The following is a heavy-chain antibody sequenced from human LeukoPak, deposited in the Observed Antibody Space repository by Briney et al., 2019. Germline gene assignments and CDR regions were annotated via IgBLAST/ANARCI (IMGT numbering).Heavy chain of an antibody. CDR2: IIPIVGIA. V-gene: IGHV1-69*04. D-gene: IGHD2-15*01. CDR3: AREACSGGSCYGQWFDP. CDR1: GGTFSSYA. Sequence: SVKVSCKASGGTFSSYAISWVRQAPGQGLELMGRIIPIVGIANYAQKFQGRVTITADKSTSTAYMELSSLRSEDTAVYYCAREACSGGSCYGQWFDPWGQGTLVTVSS. J-gene: IGHJ5*02.